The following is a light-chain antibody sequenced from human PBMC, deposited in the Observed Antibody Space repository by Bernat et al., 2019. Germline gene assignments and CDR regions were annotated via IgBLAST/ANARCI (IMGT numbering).Light chain of an antibody. Sequence: DIQMTQSPSSLSASVRDRVTITCRASQNIDTYLNWYQQHPGKAPKLLIFAAETLESGVPSRFRGRGSGTDFTLTISSLQPEDSATYYCQQSYSSLLLTFGGGTKGE. CDR2: AAE. CDR1: QNIDTY. J-gene: IGKJ4*01. CDR3: QQSYSSLLLT. V-gene: IGKV1-39*01.